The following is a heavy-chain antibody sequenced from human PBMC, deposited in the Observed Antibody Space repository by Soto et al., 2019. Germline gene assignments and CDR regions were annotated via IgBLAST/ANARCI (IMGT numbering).Heavy chain of an antibody. J-gene: IGHJ4*02. D-gene: IGHD1-20*01. CDR1: GFRFSTYV. CDR3: TREVNWSGFAY. CDR2: ISHDATNK. Sequence: QVQLVESGGGVVQPGRSLRLSCAASGFRFSTYVMHWVRQAPGKGLEWLAFISHDATNKHYADSVKGRFTISRDNSKDTLYLQMNSLGAEDTALYYCTREVNWSGFAYWGQGTLVAVSS. V-gene: IGHV3-30-3*01.